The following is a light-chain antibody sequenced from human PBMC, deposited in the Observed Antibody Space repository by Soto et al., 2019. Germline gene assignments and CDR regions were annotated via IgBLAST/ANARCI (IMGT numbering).Light chain of an antibody. CDR1: SCDVGDYHD. Sequence: QSALTQPPSASGSPGQSVTISCTGSSCDVGDYHDVYWYHQYPGTAPKLMIYDVIKRPSGVPDRFSGSKSGNTASLTVSGLPAEDEDDYYCRSYGGQNNVLFGGGTKLTVL. CDR2: DVI. CDR3: RSYGGQNNVL. V-gene: IGLV2-8*01. J-gene: IGLJ2*01.